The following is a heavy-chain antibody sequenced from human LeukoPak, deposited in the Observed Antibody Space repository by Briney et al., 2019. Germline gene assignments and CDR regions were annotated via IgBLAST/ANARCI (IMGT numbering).Heavy chain of an antibody. V-gene: IGHV3-33*01. CDR2: LGYDGSKT. Sequence: PGGSLRLSCAASGFTFRSHGTQWVRQAPGKGLEWVAVLGYDGSKTYYADSVKGRFTISRDNSKNTLDLQKSSLRAEDTAVYYCARSNTMTSNYYYGMDVWGQGTTVTVSS. J-gene: IGHJ6*02. D-gene: IGHD4-11*01. CDR1: GFTFRSHG. CDR3: ARSNTMTSNYYYGMDV.